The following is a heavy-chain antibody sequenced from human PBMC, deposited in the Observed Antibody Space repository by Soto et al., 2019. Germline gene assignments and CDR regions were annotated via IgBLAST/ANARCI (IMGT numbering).Heavy chain of an antibody. Sequence: SETLSLTCTVSGGSVSSSSYSWGWIRQSPGKGLEWIGTIYSSENTYYNPSLLSRVTISVDTSKNEFSLRLSSVTAADTAVYYCARDKITGLFDYWGQGTLVTVSS. D-gene: IGHD2-8*02. J-gene: IGHJ4*02. V-gene: IGHV4-39*02. CDR3: ARDKITGLFDY. CDR1: GGSVSSSSYS. CDR2: IYSSENT.